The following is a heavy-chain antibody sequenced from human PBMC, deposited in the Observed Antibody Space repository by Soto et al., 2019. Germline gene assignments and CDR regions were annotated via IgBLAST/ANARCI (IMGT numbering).Heavy chain of an antibody. Sequence: QVQLVQSGAEVKKPGSSVKVSCKASGGTFSSYAISWVRQAPGQGLEWMGGIIPIFGTANYAQKFQGRVTITADESTSKAYMELSSLRSEDTAVYYCASEVSCGGYCIHYFDYWGQGTLVTVSS. V-gene: IGHV1-69*12. CDR3: ASEVSCGGYCIHYFDY. CDR1: GGTFSSYA. CDR2: IIPIFGTA. D-gene: IGHD2-21*01. J-gene: IGHJ4*02.